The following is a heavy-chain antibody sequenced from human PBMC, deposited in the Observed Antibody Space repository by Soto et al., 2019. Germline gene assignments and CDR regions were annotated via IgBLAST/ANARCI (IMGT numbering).Heavy chain of an antibody. CDR2: INAGNGNT. Sequence: ASVKVSCKASGYTFTSYAMHWVRQAPGQRLEWMGWINAGNGNTKYSQKFQGQVTISADKSISTAYLQWSSLKASDTAMYYCARYYGSGSQYGMDVWGQGTTVTVSS. V-gene: IGHV1-3*01. CDR1: GYTFTSYA. CDR3: ARYYGSGSQYGMDV. J-gene: IGHJ6*02. D-gene: IGHD3-10*01.